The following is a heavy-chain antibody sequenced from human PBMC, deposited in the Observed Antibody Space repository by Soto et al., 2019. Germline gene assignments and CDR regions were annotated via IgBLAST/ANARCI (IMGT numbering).Heavy chain of an antibody. Sequence: SETLSLTCTVSGGSISSYYWSWIRQPPGKGLEWIGYIYYSGSTNYNPSLKSRVTISVDTSKNQFSLKLSSVTAADTAVYYCARAVGATSCMDGWGQGTTVTVSS. J-gene: IGHJ6*02. D-gene: IGHD1-26*01. V-gene: IGHV4-59*01. CDR3: ARAVGATSCMDG. CDR1: GGSISSYY. CDR2: IYYSGST.